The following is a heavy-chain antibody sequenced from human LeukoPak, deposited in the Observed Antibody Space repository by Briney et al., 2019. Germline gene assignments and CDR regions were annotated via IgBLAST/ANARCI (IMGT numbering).Heavy chain of an antibody. D-gene: IGHD3/OR15-3a*01. V-gene: IGHV3-23*01. Sequence: PGGSLRLSCAASGFTFSSYAMSWVRQAPGKGLEWVSAISGSGGSTYYADSVKGRFTISRDNSKNTLYLQMNSLRAEDTAVYYCAKNMGSTGYYTTDYWGQGTLVTVSS. CDR3: AKNMGSTGYYTTDY. CDR2: ISGSGGST. J-gene: IGHJ4*02. CDR1: GFTFSSYA.